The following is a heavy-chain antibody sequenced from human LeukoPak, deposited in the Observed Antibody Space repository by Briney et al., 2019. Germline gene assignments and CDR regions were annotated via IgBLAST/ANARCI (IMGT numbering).Heavy chain of an antibody. V-gene: IGHV3-74*01. D-gene: IGHD7-27*01. Sequence: PGGSLRLSCAAAGFTFSSYSMNWVRQAPGKGLVWVSRINSGGSGTSYADSVEGRFTISRDNAKNILYLQMNSLRAEDTALYYCATSLGPLTEYWGQGTLVTVSS. CDR2: INSGGSGT. CDR3: ATSLGPLTEY. J-gene: IGHJ4*02. CDR1: GFTFSSYS.